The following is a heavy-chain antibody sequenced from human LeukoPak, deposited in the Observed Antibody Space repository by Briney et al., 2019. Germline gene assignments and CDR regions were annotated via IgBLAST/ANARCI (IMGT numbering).Heavy chain of an antibody. V-gene: IGHV3-30-3*01. J-gene: IGHJ6*02. Sequence: QAGGSLRLSCAASGFTFSHYAMHWVRQAPGKGLEGVALISYDGSNIQYADSLKGRFTISRDNSKNTLYLQMNSLRVDDTAVYYCARDLPPEDVWGQGTTVTVSS. CDR3: ARDLPPEDV. CDR1: GFTFSHYA. CDR2: ISYDGSNI.